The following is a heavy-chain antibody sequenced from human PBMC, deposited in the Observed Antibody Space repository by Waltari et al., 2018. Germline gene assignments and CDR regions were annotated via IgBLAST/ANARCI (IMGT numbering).Heavy chain of an antibody. CDR1: EFTFSGYG. Sequence: EVQLVESGGGVVQPGGSLRLSCAASEFTFSGYGRHWVRQAPGKGLVWVSRINSDESSTSYADSVKGRFTISRDNAKNTLYLQMNSLRAEDTAVYYCASQNGGNSWWLDPWGQGTLVTVSS. J-gene: IGHJ5*02. CDR2: INSDESST. V-gene: IGHV3-74*01. CDR3: ASQNGGNSWWLDP. D-gene: IGHD2-21*02.